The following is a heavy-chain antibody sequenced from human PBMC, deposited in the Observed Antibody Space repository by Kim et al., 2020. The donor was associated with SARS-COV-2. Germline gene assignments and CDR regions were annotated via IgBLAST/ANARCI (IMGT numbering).Heavy chain of an antibody. J-gene: IGHJ6*01. CDR2: IYYSGST. V-gene: IGHV4-39*01. CDR3: ARLPIYGSGSYYKYYY. CDR1: GGSISSSSYY. Sequence: SETLSLTCTVSGGSISSSSYYWGWIRQPPGKGLEWIGSIYYSGSTYYNPSLKSRVTISVDTSKNQFSLKLSSVTAADTAVYYCARLPIYGSGSYYKYYY. D-gene: IGHD3-10*01.